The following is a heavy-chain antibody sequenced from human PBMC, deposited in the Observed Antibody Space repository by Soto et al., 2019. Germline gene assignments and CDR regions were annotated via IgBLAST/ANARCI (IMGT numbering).Heavy chain of an antibody. CDR2: VYYSGST. CDR3: ARGYYDSNGQSNTFNI. D-gene: IGHD3-22*01. J-gene: IGHJ3*02. CDR1: GASISSSY. Sequence: SETLSLTCPVSGASISSSYWSWIRQSPGKGLEWIGYVYYSGSTNYNPSHKSRVTISIDTSKNLFSLKLSSVTAAYTAVYYCARGYYDSNGQSNTFNIWGQGTMVTVS. V-gene: IGHV4-59*01.